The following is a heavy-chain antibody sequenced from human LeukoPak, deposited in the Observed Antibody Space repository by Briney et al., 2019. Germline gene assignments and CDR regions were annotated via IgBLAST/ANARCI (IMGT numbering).Heavy chain of an antibody. J-gene: IGHJ3*02. CDR2: IYTSRST. V-gene: IGHV4-4*07. D-gene: IGHD3-22*01. CDR1: GGSISSYY. CDR3: ARAGYYYDSSGSDAFDI. Sequence: TSEPLSLTCTVSGGSISSYYWSWIRQPAGKGLEWIGRIYTSRSTNYNPSLKSRVTMSVDTSKNQFSLKLSSVTAADPAVYHCARAGYYYDSSGSDAFDIWGQGTMVTVSS.